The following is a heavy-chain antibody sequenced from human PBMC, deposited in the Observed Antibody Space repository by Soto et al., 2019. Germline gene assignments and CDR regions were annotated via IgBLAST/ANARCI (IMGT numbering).Heavy chain of an antibody. D-gene: IGHD3-22*01. CDR3: AKDTFYHDSSGYYVFDY. Sequence: QVQLVESGGGVVQPGRDLRLSCAASGFIFSNFGMHWVRQAPGKGLEWVAHISYDGSNNNYADSVKGRFTISRDNSENTLYLQMNSLRAEDTAAYYCAKDTFYHDSSGYYVFDYWGHGTLVTVSS. CDR2: ISYDGSNN. CDR1: GFIFSNFG. J-gene: IGHJ4*01. V-gene: IGHV3-30*18.